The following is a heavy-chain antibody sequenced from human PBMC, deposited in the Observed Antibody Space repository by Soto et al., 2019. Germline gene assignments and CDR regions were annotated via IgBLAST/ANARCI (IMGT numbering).Heavy chain of an antibody. Sequence: TSAKASSEDSGYTFTSYAMRSVRHFPGQRLEWMGWINAGNGNTKYSQKFQGRFTISRDNSKNTLYPHMNSLRAEDTAVYYCARDRVGDSSGYYPYWGQGTLVTVSP. V-gene: IGHV1-3*01. D-gene: IGHD3-22*01. J-gene: IGHJ4*02. CDR1: GYTFTSYA. CDR2: INAGNGNT. CDR3: ARDRVGDSSGYYPY.